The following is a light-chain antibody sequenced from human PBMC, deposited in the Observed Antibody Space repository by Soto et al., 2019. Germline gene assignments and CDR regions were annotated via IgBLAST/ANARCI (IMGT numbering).Light chain of an antibody. V-gene: IGKV3-11*01. J-gene: IGKJ1*01. CDR1: QSVSNF. CDR3: QQRSNFLWT. CDR2: DTS. Sequence: EIVLTQSPATLSLSPGERATLSCRASQSVSNFLAWYQHKPGQAPRLLMYDTSNRATGVLAGFSRSRSRTDFTLTISSLDPEDFAVYFCQQRSNFLWTFGQGTKVEV.